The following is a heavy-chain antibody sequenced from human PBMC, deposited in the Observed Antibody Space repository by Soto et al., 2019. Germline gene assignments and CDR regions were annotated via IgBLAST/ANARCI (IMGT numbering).Heavy chain of an antibody. V-gene: IGHV5-10-1*01. CDR3: ARQPSAYYDYVWGSYRYVPADY. CDR2: IDPSDSYT. D-gene: IGHD3-16*02. J-gene: IGHJ4*02. CDR1: GYSFTSYW. Sequence: PGESLKISCKGSGYSFTSYWISWVRQMPGKGLEWMGRIDPSDSYTNYSPSFQGHVTISADKSISTAYLQWSSLKASDTAMYYCARQPSAYYDYVWGSYRYVPADYWGQGTLVTVSS.